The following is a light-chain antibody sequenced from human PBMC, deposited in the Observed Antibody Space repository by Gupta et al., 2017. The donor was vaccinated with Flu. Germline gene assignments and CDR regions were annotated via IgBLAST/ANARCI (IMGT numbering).Light chain of an antibody. V-gene: IGLV2-14*01. CDR3: SSYTSTSTRCV. CDR2: EVS. Sequence: SALTQPASVSGPPGQSITVSCTGTNSDIGGYTYVSWYQQHPGKAPKLMIYEVSNRPSGISNRFSGSKSGNTASLTISGLQAEDEADYYCSSYTSTSTRCVFGTGTKVTVL. J-gene: IGLJ1*01. CDR1: NSDIGGYTY.